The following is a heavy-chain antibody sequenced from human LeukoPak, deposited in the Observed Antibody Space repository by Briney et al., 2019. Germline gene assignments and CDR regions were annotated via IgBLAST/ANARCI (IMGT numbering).Heavy chain of an antibody. Sequence: GRSLRLSCAASGFTFSSYGMHWVRQAPGKGLEWVAVISYDGSNKYYADSVKGRFTISRDNSKNTLYLQMNSLRAEDTAVYYCAKPYYDSSGYWNYFDYWGQGTLVTVSS. CDR1: GFTFSSYG. J-gene: IGHJ4*02. V-gene: IGHV3-30*18. D-gene: IGHD3-22*01. CDR3: AKPYYDSSGYWNYFDY. CDR2: ISYDGSNK.